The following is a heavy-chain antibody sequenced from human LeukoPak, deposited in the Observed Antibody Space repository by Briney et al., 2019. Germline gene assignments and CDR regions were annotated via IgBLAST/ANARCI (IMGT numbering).Heavy chain of an antibody. CDR2: IYYSGST. Sequence: SETLSLTCTVSGGSISGSVYYWGWIRQPPGKDLEWIGSIYYSGSTYYNPSLKSRLTMSVDTSKNQFSLKLSSVTASDTAAYYRARHGGDVTHYSHMDVWGKGTTVTVSS. J-gene: IGHJ6*03. D-gene: IGHD2-21*02. CDR1: GGSISGSVYY. V-gene: IGHV4-39*01. CDR3: ARHGGDVTHYSHMDV.